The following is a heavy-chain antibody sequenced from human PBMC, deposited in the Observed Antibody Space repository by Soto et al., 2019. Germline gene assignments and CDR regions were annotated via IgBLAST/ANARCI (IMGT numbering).Heavy chain of an antibody. Sequence: EVQLLESGGGLVQPGGSLRLSCAASGFTFSNYAMSWVRQAPGKGLEWVSSGSGGSTYYADSVKGRFTISRDNSKNTVYLQMNSLRAEDTAVYYCAKPNCDILTGRYYYGMDVWGQGTTVTVSS. J-gene: IGHJ6*02. CDR1: GFTFSNYA. CDR3: AKPNCDILTGRYYYGMDV. D-gene: IGHD3-9*01. V-gene: IGHV3-23*01. CDR2: SGSGGST.